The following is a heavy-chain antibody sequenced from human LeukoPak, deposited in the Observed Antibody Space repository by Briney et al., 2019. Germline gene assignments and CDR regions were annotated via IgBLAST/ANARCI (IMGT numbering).Heavy chain of an antibody. CDR3: ARAYYYGSGSYFSDAFDI. Sequence: SETLSLTCTVSGGSISSSSYYWGWIRQPPGKGLEWIGSIYYSGSTYYNPSLKSRVTISVDTSKNQFSLRLSSVTAADTAVYYCARAYYYGSGSYFSDAFDIWGQGTMVTVSS. CDR1: GGSISSSSYY. J-gene: IGHJ3*02. V-gene: IGHV4-39*07. D-gene: IGHD3-10*01. CDR2: IYYSGST.